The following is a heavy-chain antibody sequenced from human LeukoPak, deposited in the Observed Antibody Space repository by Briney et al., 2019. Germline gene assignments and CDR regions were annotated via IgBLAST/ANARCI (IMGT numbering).Heavy chain of an antibody. CDR3: AGGSSNMVRGVIIRSHYYYYMDV. Sequence: GASVKVSCKASVGTFSSYAISWVRQAPGQGLEWMGGIVPIFGTANYAQKFQGRVTITTDESTSTAYMELSSLRSEDTAVYYCAGGSSNMVRGVIIRSHYYYYMDVWGKGTTVTVSS. J-gene: IGHJ6*03. V-gene: IGHV1-69*05. D-gene: IGHD3-10*01. CDR1: VGTFSSYA. CDR2: IVPIFGTA.